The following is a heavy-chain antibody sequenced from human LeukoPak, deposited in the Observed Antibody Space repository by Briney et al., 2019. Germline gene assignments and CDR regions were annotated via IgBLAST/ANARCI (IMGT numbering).Heavy chain of an antibody. J-gene: IGHJ3*02. Sequence: GGSLRLSCTTSGFNFRAYWMGWVRQAPGKGLEWVANIHQHGSKENYVDSVKGRFTISRDNAKNSLYLQMNSLRAEDTAVYYCARDALLWFGELVPIDAFDIWGQGTMVTVSS. CDR2: IHQHGSKE. D-gene: IGHD3-10*01. V-gene: IGHV3-7*01. CDR1: GFNFRAYW. CDR3: ARDALLWFGELVPIDAFDI.